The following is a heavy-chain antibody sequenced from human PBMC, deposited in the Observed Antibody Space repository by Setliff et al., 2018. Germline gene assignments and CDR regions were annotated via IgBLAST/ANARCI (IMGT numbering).Heavy chain of an antibody. CDR1: GYSFSTYA. J-gene: IGHJ4*02. CDR2: INGGNGNT. V-gene: IGHV1-3*01. Sequence: ASVKVSCKASGYSFSTYAMHWVRQAPGQRLEWMGWINGGNGNTKYSQKFQGRITITRDTSASTAYMEMSSLRSEDTAVYYCARDREYCSRTSCYIDYWDQGAQVTVSS. CDR3: ARDREYCSRTSCYIDY. D-gene: IGHD2-2*02.